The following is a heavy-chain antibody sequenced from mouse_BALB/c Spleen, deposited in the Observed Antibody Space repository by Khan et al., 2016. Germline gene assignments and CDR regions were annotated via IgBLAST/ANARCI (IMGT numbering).Heavy chain of an antibody. D-gene: IGHD1-2*01. V-gene: IGHV1-84*02. CDR3: ARSQLRLRFAY. CDR1: GYTFTDYY. CDR2: IYPGSGNT. Sequence: QVQLQQSGPELVKPGASVKISCKASGYTFTDYYVNWVKQKPGQGLEWIGWIYPGSGNTKYNEKFKGKATVTVATSSSTAEMQLSSLNSEDTSVYFCARSQLRLRFAYWGQGTLVTVSA. J-gene: IGHJ3*01.